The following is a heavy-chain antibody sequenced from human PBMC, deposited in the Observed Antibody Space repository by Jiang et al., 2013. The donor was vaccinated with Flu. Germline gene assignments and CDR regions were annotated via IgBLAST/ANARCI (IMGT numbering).Heavy chain of an antibody. CDR2: INANGDT. CDR1: GGSITSEY. J-gene: IGHJ6*02. Sequence: KPSETLSLTCTVSGGSITSEYWSWIRQPPGKGLEWIAYINANGDTNYNPSLKSRLTISVDTSKNQFSLKLSSVTAADTAVYYCASLAVVGATRYYYGMDVWGQGTTVTVSS. D-gene: IGHD1-26*01. CDR3: ASLAVVGATRYYYGMDV. V-gene: IGHV4-4*09.